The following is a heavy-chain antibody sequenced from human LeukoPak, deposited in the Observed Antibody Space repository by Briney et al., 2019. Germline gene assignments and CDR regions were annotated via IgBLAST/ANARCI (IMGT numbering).Heavy chain of an antibody. Sequence: XMHWVRQASGKGLEWVGRIRSKANSYATAYAASVKGSFTSSRDDSKNTAYLQMNSLKTEDTAVYYCTVVIAVAGTWGQGTLVTVSS. D-gene: IGHD6-19*01. CDR3: TVVIAVAGT. CDR1: X. V-gene: IGHV3-73*01. J-gene: IGHJ5*02. CDR2: IRSKANSYAT.